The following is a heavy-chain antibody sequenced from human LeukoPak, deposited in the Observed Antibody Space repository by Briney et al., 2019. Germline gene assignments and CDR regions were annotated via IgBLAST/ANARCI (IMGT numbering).Heavy chain of an antibody. CDR1: GFTFSSFD. CDR2: IGTASDT. V-gene: IGHV3-13*01. D-gene: IGHD1-1*01. Sequence: GGSLRLSCAASGFTFSSFDMHWVRQPTGQGLEWVSTIGTASDTYYPGSVEGRFTLSRDNAKNSLYLQMNSLTAGDTAVYYCARGPPRGKYYYMDLWGKGTTVTVSS. CDR3: ARGPPRGKYYYMDL. J-gene: IGHJ6*03.